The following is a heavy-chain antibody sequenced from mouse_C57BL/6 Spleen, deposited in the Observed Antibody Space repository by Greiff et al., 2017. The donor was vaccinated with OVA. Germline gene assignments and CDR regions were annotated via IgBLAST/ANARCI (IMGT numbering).Heavy chain of an antibody. D-gene: IGHD1-1*01. V-gene: IGHV1-76*01. Sequence: QVQLQQSGAELVRPGASVKLSCKASGYTFTDYYINWVKQRPGQGLEWIARIYPGSGNTYYNEKFKGKATLTAEKSSSTAYMQLSSLTSEDSAVYFCAREDPLYYGSSYCDWGQGTTLTVSS. CDR1: GYTFTDYY. J-gene: IGHJ2*01. CDR3: AREDPLYYGSSYCD. CDR2: IYPGSGNT.